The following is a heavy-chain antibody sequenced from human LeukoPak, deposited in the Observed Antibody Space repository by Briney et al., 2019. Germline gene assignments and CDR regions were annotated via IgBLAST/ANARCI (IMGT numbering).Heavy chain of an antibody. J-gene: IGHJ6*02. V-gene: IGHV3-30-3*01. CDR3: ARYFGDPQGMDV. CDR2: LSYDGSDK. Sequence: GGSLRLSCAASGFTFSNYAMHWVRQAPGKGLEWVAVLSYDGSDKYYADSVKGRFTISRDNVKNSLYLQMNSLRDEDTAVYYCARYFGDPQGMDVWGQGTTVTVSS. CDR1: GFTFSNYA. D-gene: IGHD3-10*01.